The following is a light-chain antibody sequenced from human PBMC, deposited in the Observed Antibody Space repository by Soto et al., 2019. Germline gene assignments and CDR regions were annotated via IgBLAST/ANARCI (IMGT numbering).Light chain of an antibody. J-gene: IGLJ1*01. CDR2: EVS. CDR1: SSDIGDYNS. V-gene: IGLV2-14*01. Sequence: SVLTQPASVSGSPGQSITISCTGTSSDIGDYNSVSWYQQHPGKAPKLIIYEVSNRTSGISNRFSGSKSGNTASLTISGLQAEDEADYSCSSYTRSSTYVFGTGTKLTVL. CDR3: SSYTRSSTYV.